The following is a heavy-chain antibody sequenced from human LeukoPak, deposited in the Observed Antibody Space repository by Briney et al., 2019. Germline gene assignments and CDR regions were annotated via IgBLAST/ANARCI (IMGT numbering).Heavy chain of an antibody. J-gene: IGHJ3*02. D-gene: IGHD7-27*01. CDR1: GYTFTGYF. CDR2: INPNSGGT. Sequence: ASVKVSCKASGYTFTGYFMHWVRQAPGQGLEWMGWINPNSGGTNYAQKFQGRVTMTRDTSISTAYMELSRLTSDDTAVYYCARDILTDDACDIWGQGTMVTVSS. CDR3: ARDILTDDACDI. V-gene: IGHV1-2*02.